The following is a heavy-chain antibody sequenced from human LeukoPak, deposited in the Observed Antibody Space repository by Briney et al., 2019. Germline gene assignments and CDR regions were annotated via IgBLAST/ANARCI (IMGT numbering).Heavy chain of an antibody. CDR2: IYSGGST. Sequence: GGSLRLSCAASGFTVSSNYMSWVRQAPGKGLEWVAVIYSGGSTYYADSVKGRFTISTDNSNKTPYLQMTSLRAEDTAVYYCAGGVGSGYYAYWGQGTLVTVSS. CDR3: AGGVGSGYYAY. D-gene: IGHD3-22*01. V-gene: IGHV3-53*01. J-gene: IGHJ1*01. CDR1: GFTVSSNY.